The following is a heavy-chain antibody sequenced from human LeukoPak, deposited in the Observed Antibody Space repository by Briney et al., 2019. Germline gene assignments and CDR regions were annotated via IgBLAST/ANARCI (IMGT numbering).Heavy chain of an antibody. CDR2: INLYDSDT. Sequence: KGGESLKISCEGSGYNVPYYWIAWVRQMPGKGLEWMGSINLYDSDTRYRPSFRGQVTISADKSINTAYLQWGSLGASDTALYYCATRAADHNYFDFWGQGTLVTVSS. CDR3: ATRAADHNYFDF. D-gene: IGHD2-15*01. V-gene: IGHV5-51*01. J-gene: IGHJ4*02. CDR1: GYNVPYYW.